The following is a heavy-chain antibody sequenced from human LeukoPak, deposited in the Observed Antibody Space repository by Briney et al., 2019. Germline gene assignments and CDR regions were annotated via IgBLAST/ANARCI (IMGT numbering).Heavy chain of an antibody. CDR1: GFTFSSYS. D-gene: IGHD6-13*01. J-gene: IGHJ6*02. V-gene: IGHV3-48*01. CDR3: ARAPRSRGQQLVRNLNYGMDV. CDR2: ISSSSSTI. Sequence: GGSLRLSCAASGFTFSSYSMNWVRQAPGKGLEWVSYISSSSSTIYYADSVKGRFTISRDNAKNSLYLQMNSLRAGDTAVYYCARAPRSRGQQLVRNLNYGMDVWGQGTTVTVSS.